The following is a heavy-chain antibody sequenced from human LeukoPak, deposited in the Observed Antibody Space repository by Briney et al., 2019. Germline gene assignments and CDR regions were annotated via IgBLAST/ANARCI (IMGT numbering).Heavy chain of an antibody. CDR3: ARHGQIAVAGRHPFDY. J-gene: IGHJ4*02. CDR1: GGSISSYY. D-gene: IGHD6-19*01. Sequence: SETLSLTCTVSGGSISSYYWSWIRQPPGKGLEWIGEINHSGSTNYNPSLKSRVIISVDTSKNQFSLKLSSVTAADTAVYYCARHGQIAVAGRHPFDYWGQGTLVTVSS. CDR2: INHSGST. V-gene: IGHV4-34*01.